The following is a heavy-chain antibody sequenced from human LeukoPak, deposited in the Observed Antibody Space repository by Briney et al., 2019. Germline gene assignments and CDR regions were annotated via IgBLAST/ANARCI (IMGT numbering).Heavy chain of an antibody. CDR3: ARQNWNDNSGCYGY. J-gene: IGHJ4*02. D-gene: IGHD3-22*01. CDR1: GGSFSGYY. CDR2: INHSGST. V-gene: IGHV4-34*01. Sequence: SETLSLTCAVYGGSFSGYYWSWIRQPPGKGLEWIGEINHSGSTNYNPSLKSRVTISVDTSKNQFSLNLTSVIAADTAVYYCARQNWNDNSGCYGYWGQGTLVTVSS.